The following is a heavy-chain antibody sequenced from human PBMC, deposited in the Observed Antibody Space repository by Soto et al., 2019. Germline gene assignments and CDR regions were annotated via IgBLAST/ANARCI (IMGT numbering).Heavy chain of an antibody. CDR1: GGSFSGFY. D-gene: IGHD5-18*01. CDR3: ARVLIAGVTTD. Sequence: QVQLQQWGAGLLKPSETLSLTCAVYGGSFSGFYCSWIRQPPGNGLEWIGESNPVGSTNYDPSRKSRVTTSVDPSKNQFSLRLTSVTAADTAVYYCARVLIAGVTTDWGDGTMVIVS. V-gene: IGHV4-34*01. CDR2: SNPVGST. J-gene: IGHJ4*01.